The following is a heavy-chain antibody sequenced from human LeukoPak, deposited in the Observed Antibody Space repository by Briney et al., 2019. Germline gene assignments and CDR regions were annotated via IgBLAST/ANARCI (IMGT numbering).Heavy chain of an antibody. CDR2: ISSSGSTI. D-gene: IGHD3-16*02. CDR3: ARDLGVIVHPSDY. J-gene: IGHJ4*02. Sequence: GGSLRLSCAASGFTFNYYGMNWVRQAPGKGLEWVSYISSSGSTIYYADSVKGRFTISRDNAKNSLYLQMNSLRAEDTAVYYCARDLGVIVHPSDYWGQGTLVTVSS. V-gene: IGHV3-48*04. CDR1: GFTFNYYG.